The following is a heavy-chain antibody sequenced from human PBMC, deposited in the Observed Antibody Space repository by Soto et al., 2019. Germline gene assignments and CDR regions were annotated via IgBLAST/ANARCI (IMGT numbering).Heavy chain of an antibody. Sequence: ASVKVSCKASGYSFTKYHMHWVRQAPGQGLEWMGWINPGSGVTNQAQKFQGRVTMTRDTSITTTYMELNSLTSDDTAVYYCARVAGHRNARFDTWGQGALVTVSS. CDR1: GYSFTKYH. V-gene: IGHV1-2*02. CDR3: ARVAGHRNARFDT. CDR2: INPGSGVT. J-gene: IGHJ4*02. D-gene: IGHD1-1*01.